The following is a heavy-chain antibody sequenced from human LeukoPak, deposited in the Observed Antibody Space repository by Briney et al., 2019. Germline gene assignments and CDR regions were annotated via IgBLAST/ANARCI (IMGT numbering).Heavy chain of an antibody. CDR1: GYTFTGYY. Sequence: ASVKVSCKASGYTFTGYYMHWVRQAPGQGLEWMGWINPNSGGTNYAQKFQGRVTMTRDTSISTAYMELSSLRSEDTAVYYCARALYYYGSGSYYPADYYYYYMDVWGKGTTVTISS. CDR3: ARALYYYGSGSYYPADYYYYYMDV. J-gene: IGHJ6*03. V-gene: IGHV1-2*02. CDR2: INPNSGGT. D-gene: IGHD3-10*01.